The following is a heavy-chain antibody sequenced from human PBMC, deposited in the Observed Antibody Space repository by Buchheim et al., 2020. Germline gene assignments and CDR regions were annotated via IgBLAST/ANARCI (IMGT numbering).Heavy chain of an antibody. Sequence: QVQLQQWGAGLLKPSETLSLTCAVYGGSFSGYYWSWIRQPPGKGLEWIGHISYTESTNYSPSLKSRATISVDMSKNQFSLKLTSMTAADTAVYYCARDRAGDYDIMTGTYFYGMDVWGQGTT. J-gene: IGHJ6*02. CDR3: ARDRAGDYDIMTGTYFYGMDV. V-gene: IGHV4-34*11. CDR1: GGSFSGYY. D-gene: IGHD3-9*01. CDR2: ISYTEST.